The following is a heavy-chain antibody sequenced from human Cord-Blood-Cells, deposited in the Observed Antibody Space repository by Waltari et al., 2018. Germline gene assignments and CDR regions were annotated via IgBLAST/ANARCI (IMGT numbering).Heavy chain of an antibody. V-gene: IGHV1-2*04. CDR2: IDAKSGGK. D-gene: IGHD7-27*01. CDR1: GYTFTGYY. J-gene: IGHJ4*02. CDR3: ARDLTGDRDY. Sequence: QVQLVQSGAEVKKPGASVKVSCKASGYTFTGYYMHWVRRAPGQGLEWRGGIDAKSGGKNYAQKFQGWVTMSRDTSISTAYMELSRLRSDDTAVYYCARDLTGDRDYWGQGTLVTVSS.